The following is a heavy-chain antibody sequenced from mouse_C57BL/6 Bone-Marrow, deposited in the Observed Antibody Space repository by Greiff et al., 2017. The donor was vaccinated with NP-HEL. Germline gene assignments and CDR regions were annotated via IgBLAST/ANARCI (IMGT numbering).Heavy chain of an antibody. D-gene: IGHD1-1*01. V-gene: IGHV5-16*01. CDR3: ARITTVVATLKYFDV. Sequence: EVKLVESEGGLVQPGSSMKLSCTASGFTFSDYYMAWVRQVPEKGLEWVANINYDGSSTYYLDSLKSRFIISRDNAKNILYLQMSSLKSEDTATYYCARITTVVATLKYFDVWGTGTTVTFAS. CDR1: GFTFSDYY. J-gene: IGHJ1*03. CDR2: INYDGSST.